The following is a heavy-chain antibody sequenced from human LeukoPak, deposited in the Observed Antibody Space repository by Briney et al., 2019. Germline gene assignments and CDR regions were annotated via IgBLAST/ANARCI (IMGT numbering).Heavy chain of an antibody. CDR3: ARHSFKQWLTYDY. J-gene: IGHJ4*02. CDR2: INHSGST. Sequence: SETLSLTCAVYGGSFSGYYWSWIRQPPGKGLEWIGEINHSGSTNYNPSLKSRVTISVDTPKNQFSLKLSSVTAADTAVYYCARHSFKQWLTYDYWGQGTLVTVSS. V-gene: IGHV4-34*01. CDR1: GGSFSGYY. D-gene: IGHD6-19*01.